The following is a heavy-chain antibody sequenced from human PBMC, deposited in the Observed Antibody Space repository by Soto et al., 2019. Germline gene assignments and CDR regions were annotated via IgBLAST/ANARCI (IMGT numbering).Heavy chain of an antibody. D-gene: IGHD2-15*01. J-gene: IGHJ4*02. CDR3: ARLAPCSGGNCYSRPLDS. Sequence: QVQLLQSGAEAKKPGASVKVSCKASADTFANYGISWVRQAPGQGPEWMGWITPSNGDTNYAQKFQGRVIMTTATSTSTAYMEVRSLRSDDTAVYYCARLAPCSGGNCYSRPLDSWGQGNLVTVSS. CDR1: ADTFANYG. CDR2: ITPSNGDT. V-gene: IGHV1-18*01.